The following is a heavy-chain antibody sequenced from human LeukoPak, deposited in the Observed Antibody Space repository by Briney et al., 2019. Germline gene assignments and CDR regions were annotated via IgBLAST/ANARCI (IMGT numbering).Heavy chain of an antibody. CDR3: ARDMDSSGWYPYYYYYGMDV. D-gene: IGHD6-19*01. Sequence: GGSLRLSCAASGFTFSSYSMNWVRQAPGKGLEWVSSISSSSSYIYYADSVKGRFTISRDNAKNSLYLQVNSLRAEDTAVYYCARDMDSSGWYPYYYYYGMDVWGQGTTVTVSS. J-gene: IGHJ6*02. CDR1: GFTFSSYS. CDR2: ISSSSSYI. V-gene: IGHV3-21*01.